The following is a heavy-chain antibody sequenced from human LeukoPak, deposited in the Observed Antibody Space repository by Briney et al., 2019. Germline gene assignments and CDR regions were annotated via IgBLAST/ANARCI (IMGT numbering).Heavy chain of an antibody. CDR2: ISSSSSYI. D-gene: IGHD3-3*01. J-gene: IGHJ6*03. CDR1: GFTFSSYS. CDR3: ARDHWSMGYYMDV. Sequence: GGSLRLSCAASGFTFSSYSMNWVRQAPGKGLEWVSSISSSSSYIYYADSVKGRFTISRDNAKNSLYLQMNSLRAEDTAVYYCARDHWSMGYYMDVWGKGTTVTVSS. V-gene: IGHV3-21*01.